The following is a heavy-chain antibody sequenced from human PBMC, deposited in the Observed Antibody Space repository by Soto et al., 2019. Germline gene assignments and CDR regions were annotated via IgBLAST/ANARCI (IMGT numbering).Heavy chain of an antibody. CDR3: ARLRGRAPYCDC. V-gene: IGHV4-39*01. CDR1: GGSISSSSYY. CDR2: IYYSGST. Sequence: SETLSLTCTVSGGSISSSSYYWGWIRQPPGKGLEWIGSIYYSGSTYYNPSLNSRVTISVDSSKNQFSLKLSSVTAADTAVYYCARLRGRAPYCDCRGKGTLVTVSS. J-gene: IGHJ4*02.